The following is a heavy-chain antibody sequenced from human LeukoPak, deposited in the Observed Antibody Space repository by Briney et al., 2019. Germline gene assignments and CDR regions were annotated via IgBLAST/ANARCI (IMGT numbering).Heavy chain of an antibody. D-gene: IGHD5-18*01. CDR1: GGSISSYY. V-gene: IGHV4-59*01. J-gene: IGHJ4*02. Sequence: SETLSLTCTASGGSISSYYWSWIRQPPGKGLEWIGYLYYSVSTNYNPSLKSRVTISVDTSKNQFSLKLSSVTAADTAVYYCARLGYSSGSVDYWGQGTLVTVSS. CDR2: LYYSVST. CDR3: ARLGYSSGSVDY.